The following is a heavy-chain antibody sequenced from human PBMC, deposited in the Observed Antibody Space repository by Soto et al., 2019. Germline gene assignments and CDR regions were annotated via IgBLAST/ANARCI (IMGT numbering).Heavy chain of an antibody. V-gene: IGHV1-69*13. J-gene: IGHJ4*02. Sequence: SVKVSCKASGGTFSSYAISWVRQAPGQGLEWMGGIIPIFGTANYAQKFQGRVTITADESTSTAYMELSSLRSEDTAVYYCATSPRSYYYDSSGSTPDYWGQGTLVTVYS. CDR3: ATSPRSYYYDSSGSTPDY. CDR1: GGTFSSYA. D-gene: IGHD3-22*01. CDR2: IIPIFGTA.